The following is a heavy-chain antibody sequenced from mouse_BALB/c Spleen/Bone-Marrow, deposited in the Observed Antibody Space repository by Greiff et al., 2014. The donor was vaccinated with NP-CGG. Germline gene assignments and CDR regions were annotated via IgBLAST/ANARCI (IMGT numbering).Heavy chain of an antibody. J-gene: IGHJ2*01. CDR2: ISYSGST. V-gene: IGHV3-2*02. Sequence: EVQGVESGPGLVKPSQSLSLTCTVTGYSITSDYAWNWIRQFPENKLEWMGYISYSGSTSYNPSLKSRISITRDTSKNQFFLQLNSVTTEDTATYYCARYDYDGVDYWGQGTTLTVSS. CDR3: ARYDYDGVDY. D-gene: IGHD2-4*01. CDR1: GYSITSDYA.